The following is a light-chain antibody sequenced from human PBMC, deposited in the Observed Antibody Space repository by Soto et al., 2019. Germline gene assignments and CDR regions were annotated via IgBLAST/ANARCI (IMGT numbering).Light chain of an antibody. CDR2: GAS. CDR1: QSVSSSY. J-gene: IGKJ1*01. V-gene: IGKV3-20*01. CDR3: QQYGNSPTT. Sequence: EIVLTQSPGTLSLSPGERAALSCRASQSVSSSYLAWYQQKPGQAPRLLIYGASSRATGIPDRFSGSESGTDFTLTISRLEPEDFAVYYCQQYGNSPTTFGQGTKVDIK.